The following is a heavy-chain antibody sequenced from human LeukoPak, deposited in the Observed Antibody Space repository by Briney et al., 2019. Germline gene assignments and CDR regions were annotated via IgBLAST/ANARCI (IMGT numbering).Heavy chain of an antibody. J-gene: IGHJ4*02. Sequence: SQTLSLTCAISGDSVSGSPAVWNWIRQSPSRGLEWLGRAYYRSKWYINYAVSVKGRITITPDTSKNQFSLQLNSVTPEDTAVYYCARGAVRGGTNFDYWGQGTLVTVSS. CDR3: ARGAVRGGTNFDY. D-gene: IGHD3-10*01. V-gene: IGHV6-1*01. CDR1: GDSVSGSPAV. CDR2: AYYRSKWYI.